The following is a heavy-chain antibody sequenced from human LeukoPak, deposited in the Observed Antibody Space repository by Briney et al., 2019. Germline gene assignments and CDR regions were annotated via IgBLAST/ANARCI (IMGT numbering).Heavy chain of an antibody. CDR2: INPSGGST. D-gene: IGHD2-21*02. Sequence: GASVNVSCKASGYTFTSYYMHWVRQAPGQGLEWMGIINPSGGSTSYAQKFQGRVTMTRDTSTSTVYMELSSLRSEDTAVYYCARVGHIVVVTATEDAFDIWGQGTMVTVSS. CDR1: GYTFTSYY. J-gene: IGHJ3*02. V-gene: IGHV1-46*01. CDR3: ARVGHIVVVTATEDAFDI.